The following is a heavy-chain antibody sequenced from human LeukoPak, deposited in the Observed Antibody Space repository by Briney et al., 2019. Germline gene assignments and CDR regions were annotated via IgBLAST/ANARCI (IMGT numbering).Heavy chain of an antibody. Sequence: QPGGSLRLSCAASGFTFSAYWMHWVRQAPGKGLEWVSRINNDGSSITYADSVKGRFTISRDNAKNTLYLQMNSLRAEDTAVYYCARDLELAYYDSTGYEYWGEGNLVTVSS. CDR2: INNDGSSI. CDR1: GFTFSAYW. D-gene: IGHD3-22*01. J-gene: IGHJ4*02. CDR3: ARDLELAYYDSTGYEY. V-gene: IGHV3-74*01.